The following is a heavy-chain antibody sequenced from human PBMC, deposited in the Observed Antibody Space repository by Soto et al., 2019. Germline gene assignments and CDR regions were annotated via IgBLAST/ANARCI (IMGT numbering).Heavy chain of an antibody. CDR3: ASTTYSYSQNNNWFDP. V-gene: IGHV1-69*02. Sequence: ASVKVSCKASGGTFSSYTISWVRQAPGQGLEWMGRIIPILGIANYAQKFQGRVTITADKSTSTAYMELSSLRSEDTAVYYCASTTYSYSQNNNWFDPWGQGTLVTVSS. CDR2: IIPILGIA. J-gene: IGHJ5*02. D-gene: IGHD4-4*01. CDR1: GGTFSSYT.